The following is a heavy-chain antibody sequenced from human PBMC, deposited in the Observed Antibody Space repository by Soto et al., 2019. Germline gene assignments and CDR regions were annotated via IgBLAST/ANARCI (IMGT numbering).Heavy chain of an antibody. V-gene: IGHV3-13*01. CDR1: GFTFSNYD. CDR3: ARELHGGSYGMDV. CDR2: ITTAGDT. J-gene: IGHJ6*02. Sequence: EVQLVESGGGLVQPGGSLRLSCAASGFTFSNYDMHWVRQVTGKGLEWVSGITTAGDTYYPGSVKGRFTISREKAKNYLYLQMNSLSAGDTAVYYGARELHGGSYGMDVWGQGTTVTVSS.